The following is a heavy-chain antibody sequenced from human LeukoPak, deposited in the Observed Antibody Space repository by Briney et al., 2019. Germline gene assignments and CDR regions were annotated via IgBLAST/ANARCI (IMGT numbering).Heavy chain of an antibody. CDR1: GFTFSSYE. CDR3: ARRGTLGY. D-gene: IGHD3-10*01. J-gene: IGHJ4*02. Sequence: GGSLRLSCAASGFTFSSYEMNWVRQAPGKGLEWVSKISSSSSAIYYADSVKGRFTISRDNAKSTLYLQLNSLRAEETAVYYCARRGTLGYWGQGTLVTVSS. V-gene: IGHV3-48*03. CDR2: ISSSSSAI.